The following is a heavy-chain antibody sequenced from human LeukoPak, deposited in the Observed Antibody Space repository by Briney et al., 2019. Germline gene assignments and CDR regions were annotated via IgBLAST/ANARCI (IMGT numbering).Heavy chain of an antibody. D-gene: IGHD3-16*02. Sequence: PGGSLRLSCAASGFTFSSYAMSWVRQAPGKGLEWVSAISGSGGSTYYADSVKGRFTISRDNSKNTLYLQMNSLRAEDTAVYYCAKDHQVIPMITFGGVIVNVAFDIWGQGTMVTVSS. CDR3: AKDHQVIPMITFGGVIVNVAFDI. CDR2: ISGSGGST. CDR1: GFTFSSYA. V-gene: IGHV3-23*01. J-gene: IGHJ3*02.